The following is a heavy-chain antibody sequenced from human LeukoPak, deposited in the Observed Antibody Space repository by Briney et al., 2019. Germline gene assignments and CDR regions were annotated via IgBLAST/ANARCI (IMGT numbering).Heavy chain of an antibody. V-gene: IGHV3-48*03. Sequence: GGSLRLSCAASGFTFSAYEMNWVRQAPGQGLEWVSYIGSSGSTVYYADSVKGRFTISRDNAKNSLYMQMESLRDEDTAIYYCARDTLEYSNSPDALDIWGQGTMVTVSS. CDR3: ARDTLEYSNSPDALDI. CDR1: GFTFSAYE. D-gene: IGHD4-23*01. CDR2: IGSSGSTV. J-gene: IGHJ3*02.